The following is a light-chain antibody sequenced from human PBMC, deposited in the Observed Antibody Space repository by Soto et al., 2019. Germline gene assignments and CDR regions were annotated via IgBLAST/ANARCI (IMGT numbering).Light chain of an antibody. Sequence: QSALTQPASVSGSPGQSITMSCTGTNSDVGGYESVSWYQQHAGRAPKLIIYDVSNRPSGVSGRVSGSKFGNTASLTISGLQAEDEADYYCSSYTGSSLYVFGTGTKVTVL. CDR3: SSYTGSSLYV. CDR2: DVS. CDR1: NSDVGGYES. J-gene: IGLJ1*01. V-gene: IGLV2-14*01.